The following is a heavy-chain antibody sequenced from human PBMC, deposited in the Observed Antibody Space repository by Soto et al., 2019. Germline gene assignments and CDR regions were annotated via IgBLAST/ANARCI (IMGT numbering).Heavy chain of an antibody. D-gene: IGHD1-1*01. Sequence: EVQLVESGGGLVQPGGSLRLSCAASGFTFSSYDMHWVRQATGKGLEWVSAIDIAGNTYYPGSVKGRFTISRENGKNSLYLQMSRLRAGDTAVYYCAREGERGSGDSVDALDIWGQGTLVTVSS. J-gene: IGHJ3*02. CDR1: GFTFSSYD. CDR2: IDIAGNT. V-gene: IGHV3-13*01. CDR3: AREGERGSGDSVDALDI.